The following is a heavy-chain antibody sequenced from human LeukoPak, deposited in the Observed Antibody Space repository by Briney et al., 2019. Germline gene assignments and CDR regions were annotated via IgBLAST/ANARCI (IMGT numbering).Heavy chain of an antibody. J-gene: IGHJ6*03. CDR2: ISYDGNNK. D-gene: IGHD3-10*01. CDR3: ARGGIPTGPYYYFYYIDL. V-gene: IGHV3-30*01. CDR1: GFTFSRNV. Sequence: GGSLRLSCAASGFTFSRNVMHWVRQAPGKGLEWVALISYDGNNKFYADSVKGRFTISKDNSRNTLYLQMNSLSGEDAAVYSCARGGIPTGPYYYFYYIDLWGKGTAVTVSS.